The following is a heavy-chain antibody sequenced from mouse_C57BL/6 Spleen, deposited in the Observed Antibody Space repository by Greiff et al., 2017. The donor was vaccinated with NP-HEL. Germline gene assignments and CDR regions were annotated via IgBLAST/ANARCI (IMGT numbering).Heavy chain of an antibody. D-gene: IGHD4-1*01. CDR2: IYPGDGDT. V-gene: IGHV1-82*01. Sequence: VKLMESGPELVKPGASVKISCKASGYAFSSSWMNWVKQRPGKGLEWIGRIYPGDGDTNYNGKFKGKATLTADKSSSTAYMQLSSLTSEDSAVYFCARSLRLGLDYWGQGTTLTVSS. CDR1: GYAFSSSW. CDR3: ARSLRLGLDY. J-gene: IGHJ2*01.